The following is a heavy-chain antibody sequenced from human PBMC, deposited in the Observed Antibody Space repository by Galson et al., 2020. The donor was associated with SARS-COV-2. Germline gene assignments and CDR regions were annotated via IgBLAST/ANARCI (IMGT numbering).Heavy chain of an antibody. V-gene: IGHV4-4*02. CDR1: GDAIKTNNY. Sequence: SETLSLTCAVSGDAIKTNNYWTWVRQTPGKGLEWIGETYYTGSTSYKPSLKRRITISVDTSNNQFSPTLKSVTAADTTVYYCARRSTTGFDYWGQGMLVTVSS. CDR2: TYYTGST. CDR3: ARRSTTGFDY. J-gene: IGHJ4*02.